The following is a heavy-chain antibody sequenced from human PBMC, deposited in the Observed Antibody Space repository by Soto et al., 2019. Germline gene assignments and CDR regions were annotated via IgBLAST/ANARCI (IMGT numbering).Heavy chain of an antibody. CDR2: IRSKAYGGTT. Sequence: GGSLRLSCTASGFTFGDYAMSWFRQAPGKGLEWVGFIRSKAYGGTTEYAASVKGRFTISRDDSKSIAHLQMNSLKTEDTAVYYCSRAHLRLGELYYFDYWGQGTLVTVSS. D-gene: IGHD3-16*01. CDR1: GFTFGDYA. J-gene: IGHJ4*02. V-gene: IGHV3-49*03. CDR3: SRAHLRLGELYYFDY.